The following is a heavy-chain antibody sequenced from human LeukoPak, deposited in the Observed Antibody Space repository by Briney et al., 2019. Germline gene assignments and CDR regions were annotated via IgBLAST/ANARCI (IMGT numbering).Heavy chain of an antibody. CDR3: ARVGYDSSGYYSLFDS. CDR1: GGSISGYY. J-gene: IGHJ4*02. Sequence: SETLSLTCAVSGGSISGYYWSWIRQPPGKGLEWIGNIHYSGSTNYNPSLKSRVTISVDTSKNQFSLKLSSVTAADTAVYYCARVGYDSSGYYSLFDSWGQGTLVTVSS. CDR2: IHYSGST. V-gene: IGHV4-59*01. D-gene: IGHD3-22*01.